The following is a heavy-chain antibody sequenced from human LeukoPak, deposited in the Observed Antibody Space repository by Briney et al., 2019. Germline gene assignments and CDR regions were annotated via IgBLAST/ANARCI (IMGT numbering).Heavy chain of an antibody. Sequence: ASVKVSCKAFGYTFTSNYMHWVRQAPGQGLEWTGVISPSGGSTTYAQKFQGGVTLTRDMSTSTDYLELSSLRSEDTALYYCAKDIGRVDTASTYMDVWGKGTTVTISS. V-gene: IGHV1-46*01. CDR3: AKDIGRVDTASTYMDV. CDR2: ISPSGGST. D-gene: IGHD5-18*01. CDR1: GYTFTSNY. J-gene: IGHJ6*03.